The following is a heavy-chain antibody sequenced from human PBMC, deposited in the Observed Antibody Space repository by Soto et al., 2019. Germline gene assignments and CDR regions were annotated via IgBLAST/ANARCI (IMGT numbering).Heavy chain of an antibody. D-gene: IGHD5-12*01. CDR2: ISGSGSVV. CDR3: VRYCSTTLCNGVATRIFDY. V-gene: IGHV3-48*03. CDR1: RFTFSSYE. J-gene: IGHJ4*02. Sequence: GGSLRLSCAASRFTFSSYEMHWVRQAPGKGLEWVSYISGSGSVVYYADSVKGRFTISRDNTRNSLYLQMNSLRDEDTALYYCVRYCSTTLCNGVATRIFDYWGQGTLVTVSS.